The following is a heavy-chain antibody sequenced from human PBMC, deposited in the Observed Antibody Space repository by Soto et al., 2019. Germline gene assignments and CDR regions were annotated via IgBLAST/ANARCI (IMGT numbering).Heavy chain of an antibody. CDR3: ARGLITGSHYSGGWYYFDS. CDR2: IYSSENT. D-gene: IGHD6-19*01. CDR1: GGSVSSSSYS. J-gene: IGHJ4*02. Sequence: SETLSLTCTVSGGSVSSSSYSWGWIRQSPGKGLEWIGTIYSSENTYYNPSLLSRVTISVDTSKNGFSLRLGSVTAADTAVYYCARGLITGSHYSGGWYYFDSWGQGTQVTVSS. V-gene: IGHV4-39*01.